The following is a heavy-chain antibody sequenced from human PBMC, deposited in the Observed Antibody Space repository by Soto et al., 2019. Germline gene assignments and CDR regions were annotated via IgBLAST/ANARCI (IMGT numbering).Heavy chain of an antibody. Sequence: QVQLVQSGAEVKKPGSSVTVSCKASGGTFSSYTISWVRQAPGQGLEWMGGIIPIFGTANYAQKFQGRVTITADESTRTAYLEWSSRRSEGTAVYYWGRGNHRWLQLWYFDLWGRGALVTVSS. CDR3: GRGNHRWLQLWYFDL. V-gene: IGHV1-69*12. CDR1: GGTFSSYT. CDR2: IIPIFGTA. J-gene: IGHJ2*01. D-gene: IGHD5-12*01.